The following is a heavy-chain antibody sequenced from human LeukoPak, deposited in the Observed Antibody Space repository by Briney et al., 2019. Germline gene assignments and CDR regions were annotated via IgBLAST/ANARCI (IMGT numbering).Heavy chain of an antibody. Sequence: TSETLSLTCTVSGGSIRSYYWSWIRQPPGKGLEWIGYIYYSGSTNYNPSLKSRVTISVDTSKNQFSLKLSSVTAADTAVYYCARGRPSGYYWAYYYMDVWGKGTTVTVFS. CDR3: ARGRPSGYYWAYYYMDV. J-gene: IGHJ6*03. CDR2: IYYSGST. CDR1: GGSIRSYY. V-gene: IGHV4-59*01. D-gene: IGHD5-12*01.